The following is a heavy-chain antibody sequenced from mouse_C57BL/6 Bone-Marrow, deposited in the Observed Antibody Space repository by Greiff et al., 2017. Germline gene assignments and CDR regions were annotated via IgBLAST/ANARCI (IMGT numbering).Heavy chain of an antibody. CDR3: SSGCYYVPFAY. CDR1: GYTFTSYW. CDR2: IAPSHSYT. D-gene: IGHD1-1*01. V-gene: IGHV1-69*01. J-gene: IGHJ3*01. Sequence: QVQLQQPGAELVMPGASVKLSCKASGYTFTSYWMHWVKQRPGKGLEWIGEIAPSHSYTNYNQKFKGKSTLTVDKSSSTAYMQLSSLTSEDSAVYYFSSGCYYVPFAYWCQGTRVTVSA.